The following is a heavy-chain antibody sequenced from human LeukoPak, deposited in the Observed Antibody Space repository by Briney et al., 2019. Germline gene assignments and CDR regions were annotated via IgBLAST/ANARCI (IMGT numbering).Heavy chain of an antibody. CDR3: ARQHAGTATFDV. J-gene: IGHJ3*01. V-gene: IGHV4-59*08. CDR1: GGSITNYY. D-gene: IGHD1-14*01. Sequence: SETLSLTCTVSGGSITNYYWSWIRQSPGKGLEWIGYMYYLGSDTNYNPSLKSRVVMSVDTSKDDFSLRLSSVTAADSGVYYCARQHAGTATFDVWGQGAMVTVSS. CDR2: MYYLGSDT.